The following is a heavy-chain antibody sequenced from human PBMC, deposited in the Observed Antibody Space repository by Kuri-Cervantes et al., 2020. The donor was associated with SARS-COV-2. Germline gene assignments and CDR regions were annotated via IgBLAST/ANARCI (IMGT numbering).Heavy chain of an antibody. J-gene: IGHJ4*02. Sequence: GGSLRLSCAASGFTFDDYAMHWVRQAPGKGLEWVSGISWNSGSIGYADSVKGRFTISRDNAKNSLYLQMNSLRAEDTAVYYCARDAHLELWGQGTLVTVSS. CDR3: ARDAHLEL. CDR2: ISWNSGSI. V-gene: IGHV3-9*01. CDR1: GFTFDDYA. D-gene: IGHD1-26*01.